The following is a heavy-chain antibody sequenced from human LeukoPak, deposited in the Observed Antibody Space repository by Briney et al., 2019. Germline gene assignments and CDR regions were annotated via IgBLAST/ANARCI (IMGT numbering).Heavy chain of an antibody. CDR1: GFTFSGFA. D-gene: IGHD1-26*01. CDR3: AKMKGHPLPKYYMDV. Sequence: GGSLRLSCAVSGFTFSGFAMSWIRRTPGKGLEWVSGISGSGDNTLYADSVKGRFTISRDNSKNTLYLEMNSLRAEDTAIYYCAKMKGHPLPKYYMDVWGQGTTVTVSS. J-gene: IGHJ6*01. V-gene: IGHV3-23*01. CDR2: ISGSGDNT.